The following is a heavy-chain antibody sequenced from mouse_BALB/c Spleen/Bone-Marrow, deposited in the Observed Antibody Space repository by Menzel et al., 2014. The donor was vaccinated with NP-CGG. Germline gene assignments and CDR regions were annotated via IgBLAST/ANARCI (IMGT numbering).Heavy chain of an antibody. CDR1: GYAFSSSW. Sequence: LVESGASVKISCKASGYAFSSSWMNWXKQRPGQGLEWIGRIYPGDGDTKYNGKFKGKATLTADKSSSTAYTQLSSLTPVDSAVYFCARSDGYRDMDYWGQGTSVTVSS. J-gene: IGHJ4*01. V-gene: IGHV1-82*01. CDR2: IYPGDGDT. CDR3: ARSDGYRDMDY. D-gene: IGHD2-3*01.